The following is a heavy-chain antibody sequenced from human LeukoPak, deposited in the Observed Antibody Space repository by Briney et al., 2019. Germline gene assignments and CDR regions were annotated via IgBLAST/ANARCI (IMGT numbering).Heavy chain of an antibody. CDR2: ISSSSSTI. CDR1: GFTFSSYS. V-gene: IGHV3-48*01. J-gene: IGHJ6*02. CDR3: AKVGTTYTYFYDLDV. D-gene: IGHD1-1*01. Sequence: GGSLRLSCAASGFTFSSYSMNWVRQAPGKGLEWVSYISSSSSTIYYADSVKGRFTISRDNAKNSLYLQMNSLRAEDTAVYYCAKVGTTYTYFYDLDVWGHGTTVTVSS.